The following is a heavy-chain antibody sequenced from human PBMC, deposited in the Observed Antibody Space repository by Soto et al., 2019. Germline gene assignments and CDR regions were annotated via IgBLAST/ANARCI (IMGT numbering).Heavy chain of an antibody. V-gene: IGHV6-1*01. CDR2: TYYRSRWYS. J-gene: IGHJ4*02. D-gene: IGHD3-22*01. CDR1: GDSVSSNSAA. Sequence: SQTLSLTCAVSGDSVSSNSAAWNWIRQSPSRGLEWLGRTYYRSRWYSDYAGSVRSRITINADTSKNQISLHLNSVTPQDTAVYYCTTDPVTMIVVVPSSGWGQGTLVTVSS. CDR3: TTDPVTMIVVVPSSG.